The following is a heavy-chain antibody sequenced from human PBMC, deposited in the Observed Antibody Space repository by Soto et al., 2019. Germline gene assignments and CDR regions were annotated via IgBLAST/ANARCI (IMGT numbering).Heavy chain of an antibody. V-gene: IGHV1-3*01. CDR2: INAGNGNT. Sequence: ASVKVSCKASGYTFTSYAMHWVRQAPGQRLEWMGWINAGNGNTKYSQKFQGRVTITTDTSTSTAYMELRSLRSDDTAVYYCAREGDIVVVPVASYYYGMDVWGQGTTVTVSS. J-gene: IGHJ6*02. CDR3: AREGDIVVVPVASYYYGMDV. D-gene: IGHD2-2*01. CDR1: GYTFTSYA.